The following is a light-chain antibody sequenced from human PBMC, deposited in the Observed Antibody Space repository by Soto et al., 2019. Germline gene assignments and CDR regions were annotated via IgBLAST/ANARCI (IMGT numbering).Light chain of an antibody. CDR3: QQRSNWPT. CDR1: QSVSSSY. CDR2: GAS. V-gene: IGKV3D-20*02. Sequence: EIVLTQSPGTLSLSPGERATLSCRASQSVSSSYLAWCQQRPGQAPRLLIYGASSRATGIPDRFSGSGSGTDFTLTISSLEPEDFAVYYCQQRSNWPTFG. J-gene: IGKJ5*01.